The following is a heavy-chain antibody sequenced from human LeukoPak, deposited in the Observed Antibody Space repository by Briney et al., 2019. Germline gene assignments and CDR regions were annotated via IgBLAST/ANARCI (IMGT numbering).Heavy chain of an antibody. Sequence: GRSLRLSCAASGFTFSSYAMHWVRQAPGKGLEWVAVISYDGSNKYYADSVKGRFTISRDNAKNSLYLQMNSLRAEDTAVYYCARPTKYYYDSSGYYYYYYGMDVWGQGTTVTVSS. D-gene: IGHD3-22*01. CDR2: ISYDGSNK. CDR3: ARPTKYYYDSSGYYYYYYGMDV. V-gene: IGHV3-30-3*01. CDR1: GFTFSSYA. J-gene: IGHJ6*02.